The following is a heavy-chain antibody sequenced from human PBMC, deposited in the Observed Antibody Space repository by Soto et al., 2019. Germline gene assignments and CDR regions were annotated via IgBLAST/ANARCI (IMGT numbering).Heavy chain of an antibody. CDR1: GGSISSGGYF. J-gene: IGHJ4*02. D-gene: IGHD1-7*01. CDR3: ARDWGITGTTGHFDY. V-gene: IGHV4-31*03. CDR2: IYNSGST. Sequence: QVQLQESGPGLVKPSQTLSLTCTVSGGSISSGGYFWSWIRQRPGKGLEWIGYIYNSGSTNYNPSLKSRLTISGDTSKNQFSLKLSSVTAADTAVYYCARDWGITGTTGHFDYWGQGTLGTVSS.